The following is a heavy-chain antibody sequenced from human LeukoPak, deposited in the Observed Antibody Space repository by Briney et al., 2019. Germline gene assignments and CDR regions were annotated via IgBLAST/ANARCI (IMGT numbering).Heavy chain of an antibody. CDR1: GGSFSGHH. V-gene: IGHV4-34*01. J-gene: IGHJ4*02. CDR2: INHSGRT. CDR3: ARTARSGFPDY. D-gene: IGHD3-3*01. Sequence: SETLSRTCAVYGGSFSGHHWSWIRQPPGKGLEWMGEINHSGRTNYNPSLKSRVTISVDTFKNQFSLKLSSVTAADTAVYYCARTARSGFPDYWGQGTLVTVSS.